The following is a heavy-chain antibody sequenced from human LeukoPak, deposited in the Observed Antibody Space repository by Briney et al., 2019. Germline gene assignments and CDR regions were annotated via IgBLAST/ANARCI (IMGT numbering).Heavy chain of an antibody. Sequence: SVKVSCKASGGTFSSYATSWVRQAPGQGLEWMGRIIPIFGTANYAQKFQGRVTITTDESTSTAYMELSSLRSEDTAVYYCASSPGIAAAGHHLDPWGQGTLVTVSS. CDR2: IIPIFGTA. J-gene: IGHJ5*02. CDR3: ASSPGIAAAGHHLDP. D-gene: IGHD6-13*01. V-gene: IGHV1-69*05. CDR1: GGTFSSYA.